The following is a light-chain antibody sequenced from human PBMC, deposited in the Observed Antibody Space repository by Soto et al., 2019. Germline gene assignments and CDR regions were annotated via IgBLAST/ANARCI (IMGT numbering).Light chain of an antibody. V-gene: IGKV3-15*01. CDR2: GAS. CDR1: QSVGNK. CDR3: VPYGMSGT. J-gene: IGKJ4*02. Sequence: VLKKKPANLCVSGEEEATRCCRASQSVGNKVAWYQQKPGQVPSLLIYGASTRATGIPARFSGSGSGTECTLSSIGLQSEPFALYYWVPYGMSGTFGGGTKVDIK.